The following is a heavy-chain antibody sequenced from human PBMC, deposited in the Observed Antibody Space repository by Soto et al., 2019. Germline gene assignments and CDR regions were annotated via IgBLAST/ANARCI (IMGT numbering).Heavy chain of an antibody. Sequence: SLRLSCAASGFTFSSYAMHWVRQAPGKGLEWVAVISYDGSNKYYADSVKGRFTISRDNSKNTLYLQMNSLRAEDTAVYYCARERDYYDSSGYYWFFGYWGQGTLVTVS. V-gene: IGHV3-30-3*01. J-gene: IGHJ4*02. CDR2: ISYDGSNK. D-gene: IGHD3-22*01. CDR3: ARERDYYDSSGYYWFFGY. CDR1: GFTFSSYA.